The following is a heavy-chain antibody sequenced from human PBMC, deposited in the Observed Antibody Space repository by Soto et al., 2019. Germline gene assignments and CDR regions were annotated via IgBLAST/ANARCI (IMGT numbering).Heavy chain of an antibody. V-gene: IGHV4-34*01. CDR3: ARRWRLLPKNFDY. CDR2: INHSGST. J-gene: IGHJ4*02. CDR1: GGSFSGYY. D-gene: IGHD3-22*01. Sequence: QVQLQQWGAGLLKPSETLSLTCAVYGGSFSGYYWSWIRQPPGKGLEWIGEINHSGSTNYNPSLKSRVTISVDTSKNQFSLKLSSVTAADTAVYYCARRWRLLPKNFDYWGQGTLVTVSS.